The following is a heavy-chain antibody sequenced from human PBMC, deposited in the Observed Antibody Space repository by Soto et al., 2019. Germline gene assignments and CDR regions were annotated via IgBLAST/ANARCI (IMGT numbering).Heavy chain of an antibody. Sequence: EVQLVESGGGLVQPGGSLRLSCEASGLTVNSNYMSWVRQAPGKGLEWVAVIHTGGVTYYADSVKGRFIISRDNSKNTVYLQITSVRAQNTAVYFFAGTKGTGEWDQFFQHWGQGTLVTVSS. J-gene: IGHJ1*01. D-gene: IGHD1-26*01. V-gene: IGHV3-66*01. CDR2: IHTGGVT. CDR3: AGTKGTGEWDQFFQH. CDR1: GLTVNSNY.